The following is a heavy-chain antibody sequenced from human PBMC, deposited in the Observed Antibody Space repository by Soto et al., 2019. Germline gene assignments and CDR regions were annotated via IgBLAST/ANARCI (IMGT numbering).Heavy chain of an antibody. Sequence: QVQLVQSGAEVKKPGASVKVSCKASGYTFTNSDINWVRQATGQGLEWVGWVNPNSGNRGYALKFQGRVTMTTDTSISTAYMELSGLRSEDTAAYYCGSGRYGGYDYLDSWGQGTLVIVSS. CDR3: GSGRYGGYDYLDS. CDR2: VNPNSGNR. CDR1: GYTFTNSD. D-gene: IGHD5-12*01. J-gene: IGHJ4*02. V-gene: IGHV1-8*01.